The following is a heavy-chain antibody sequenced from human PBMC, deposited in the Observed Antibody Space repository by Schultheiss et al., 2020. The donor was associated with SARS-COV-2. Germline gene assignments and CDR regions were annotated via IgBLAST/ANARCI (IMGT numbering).Heavy chain of an antibody. J-gene: IGHJ6*02. D-gene: IGHD3-3*01. CDR1: GFTFSSYA. CDR2: ILYDGSNK. V-gene: IGHV3-30*04. CDR3: ARDYDTIFGVVTDYYYYGMDV. Sequence: GGSLRLSCAASGFTFSSYAMHWVRQAPGKGLEWVAVILYDGSNKYYADSVKGRFTISRDNSKNTLYLQMNSLRAEDTAVYYCARDYDTIFGVVTDYYYYGMDVWGQGTTVTVSS.